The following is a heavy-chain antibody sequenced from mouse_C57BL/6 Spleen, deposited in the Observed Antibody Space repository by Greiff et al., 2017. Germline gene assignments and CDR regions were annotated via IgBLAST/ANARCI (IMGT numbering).Heavy chain of an antibody. CDR1: GYTFTSYW. D-gene: IGHD1-1*01. CDR3: ARDYGSSELGFDV. J-gene: IGHJ1*03. CDR2: IDPSDSYT. V-gene: IGHV1-69*01. Sequence: VQLQQPGAELVMPGASVKLSCKASGYTFTSYWMHWVKQRPGQGLEWIGEIDPSDSYTNYNQKFKGKSTLTVDKSSSTAYMQLSSLTSEDSAVDYGARDYGSSELGFDVWGTGTTVTVSS.